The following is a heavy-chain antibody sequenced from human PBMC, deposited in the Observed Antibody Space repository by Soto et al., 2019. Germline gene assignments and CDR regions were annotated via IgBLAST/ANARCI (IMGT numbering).Heavy chain of an antibody. CDR2: IYYGGRS. J-gene: IGHJ4*02. D-gene: IGHD2-8*01. CDR3: AKMLNY. Sequence: QVQLQESGPGLVKPSQTLSLTCTVSGDSISNGGHYWSWIRLHPGKGLEWIGDIYYGGRSYYNPSLKSRINMSVDTSKNQISLRLSSVTAADTAIYYCAKMLNYWGQGALVTVSS. CDR1: GDSISNGGHY. V-gene: IGHV4-31*03.